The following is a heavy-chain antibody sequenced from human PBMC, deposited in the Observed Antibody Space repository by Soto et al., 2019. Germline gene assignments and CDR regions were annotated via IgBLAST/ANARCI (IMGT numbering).Heavy chain of an antibody. Sequence: GGSLRLSCAASGFSFSSSATSWVRQAPGKGLEWVSAISESGDNTFYADSVKGRFTISRENSNNALYLQMDTLRAEDTALYFCAKGGYTYGLDPWGQGTLVTVSS. J-gene: IGHJ5*02. V-gene: IGHV3-23*01. CDR1: GFSFSSSA. CDR2: ISESGDNT. D-gene: IGHD5-18*01. CDR3: AKGGYTYGLDP.